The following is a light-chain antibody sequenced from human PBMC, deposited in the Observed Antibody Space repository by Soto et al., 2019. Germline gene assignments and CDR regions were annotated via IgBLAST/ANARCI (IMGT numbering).Light chain of an antibody. Sequence: QAVVTQPASVSGSPGQSITISCTGTSSDVGAYNSVSWYQQHPGKAPKLMIYEVTNRPSGVSNRFSGFKSGNTASLTISGLQAEDEADYFCSSFTTTSTLVVFGGRTKVTVL. CDR1: SSDVGAYNS. CDR3: SSFTTTSTLVV. CDR2: EVT. J-gene: IGLJ3*02. V-gene: IGLV2-14*01.